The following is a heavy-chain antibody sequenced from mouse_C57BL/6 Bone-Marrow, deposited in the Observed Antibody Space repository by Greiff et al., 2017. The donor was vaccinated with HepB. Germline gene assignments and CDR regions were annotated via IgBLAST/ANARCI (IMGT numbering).Heavy chain of an antibody. CDR2: IYPRSGNT. CDR3: ARGDGGWYFDV. Sequence: VQLQESGAELARPGASVKLSCKASGYTFTSYGISWVKQRTGQGLEWIGEIYPRSGNTYYNEKFKGKATLTADKSSSTAYMELRSLTSEDSAVYFCARGDGGWYFDVWGTGTTVTVSS. D-gene: IGHD2-13*01. CDR1: GYTFTSYG. J-gene: IGHJ1*03. V-gene: IGHV1-81*01.